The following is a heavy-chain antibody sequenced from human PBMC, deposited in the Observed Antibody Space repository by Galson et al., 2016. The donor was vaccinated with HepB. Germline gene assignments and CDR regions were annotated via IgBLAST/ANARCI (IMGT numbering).Heavy chain of an antibody. CDR2: VYYNGRT. J-gene: IGHJ4*02. V-gene: IGHV4-39*01. D-gene: IGHD2-21*01. CDR1: GGSISTSSYY. Sequence: LSLTCTVSGGSISTSSYYWGWIRQPPGKGLQWIGSVYYNGRTYYNPSLRSRAAISIDTSKNQFSLRLTSVTAADTAPYYCARHGASLLIKDYWGQGIQVTVSS. CDR3: ARHGASLLIKDY.